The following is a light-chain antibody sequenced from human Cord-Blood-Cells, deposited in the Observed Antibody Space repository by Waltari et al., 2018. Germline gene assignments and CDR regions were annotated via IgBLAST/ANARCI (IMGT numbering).Light chain of an antibody. Sequence: DIQMTKSPSSLSASVGDTVTITCRASQGISNYLAWYQQKPGKVPKLLIYAASTLQSGVPSRFSGSGSGTDFTLTISSLQPEDVATYYCQKYNSAITFGQGTRLEIK. CDR2: AAS. CDR3: QKYNSAIT. J-gene: IGKJ5*01. CDR1: QGISNY. V-gene: IGKV1-27*01.